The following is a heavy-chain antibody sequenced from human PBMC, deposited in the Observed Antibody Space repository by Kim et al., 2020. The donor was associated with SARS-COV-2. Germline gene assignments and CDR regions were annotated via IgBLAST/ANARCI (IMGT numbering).Heavy chain of an antibody. Sequence: SETLSLTCAVYGGSFSGYYWSWIRQPPGKGLEWIGEINHSGSTNYNPSLKSRATISVDTSKNQFSLKLSSVTAADTAVYYCAREVRIVVVPAPVDYGMDVWGQGTTGTVSS. CDR1: GGSFSGYY. D-gene: IGHD2-2*01. J-gene: IGHJ6*02. CDR2: INHSGST. V-gene: IGHV4-34*01. CDR3: AREVRIVVVPAPVDYGMDV.